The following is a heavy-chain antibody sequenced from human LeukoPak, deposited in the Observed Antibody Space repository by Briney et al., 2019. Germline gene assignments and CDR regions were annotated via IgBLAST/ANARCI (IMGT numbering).Heavy chain of an antibody. CDR2: ISGSGDRT. CDR3: AKRGVVIRVILVGFHKEAYYFDS. V-gene: IGHV3-23*01. Sequence: GGSLRLSCVGSGFSFRMYAMNWVRQTPGKGLDWVSTISGSGDRTSYADSVKGRFTIFRDNSKNTLYLQMNSLRAEDTAVYFCAKRGVVIRVILVGFHKEAYYFDSWGQGALVTVSS. D-gene: IGHD3-22*01. CDR1: GFSFRMYA. J-gene: IGHJ4*02.